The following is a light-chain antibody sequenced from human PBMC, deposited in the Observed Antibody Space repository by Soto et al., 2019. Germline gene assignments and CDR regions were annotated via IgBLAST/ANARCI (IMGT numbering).Light chain of an antibody. Sequence: QSALTQPRSVSGSPGQSVTISCTGTSSDVGGYNYVSWYQQHPGKAPKLMIYDVSKRPSGVPDRFSGSKSGNTASLIISGLQAEDEADYYCCSYAGSYTYVFGTGTKVNVL. CDR3: CSYAGSYTYV. CDR1: SSDVGGYNY. J-gene: IGLJ1*01. CDR2: DVS. V-gene: IGLV2-11*01.